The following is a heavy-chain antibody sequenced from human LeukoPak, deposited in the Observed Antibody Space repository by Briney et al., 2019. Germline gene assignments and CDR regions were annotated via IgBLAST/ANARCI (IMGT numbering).Heavy chain of an antibody. V-gene: IGHV3-53*01. Sequence: GGSLRLSCAASGFTVSSNYMCWVRQAPGKGLEWVSVIYSGGSTYYAGSVRGRFTISRDNSKNTLYLQMNSLRAEGTAVYYCARVGIFGVVKTFDYWGQGTLVTVSS. J-gene: IGHJ4*02. CDR2: IYSGGST. CDR3: ARVGIFGVVKTFDY. D-gene: IGHD3-3*02. CDR1: GFTVSSNY.